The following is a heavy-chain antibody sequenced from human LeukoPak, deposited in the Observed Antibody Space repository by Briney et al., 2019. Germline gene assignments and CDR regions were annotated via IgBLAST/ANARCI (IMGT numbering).Heavy chain of an antibody. CDR3: AKDFRDYGGNPEYLQH. D-gene: IGHD4-23*01. Sequence: PGGSLRPSCAASGFTFSSYWMHWVRQAPGKGLVWVSLINTDGSSTSYADSVKGRFTISRDNAKNTLYLQMNSLRAEDTAVYYCAKDFRDYGGNPEYLQHWGQGTLVSVSS. CDR1: GFTFSSYW. V-gene: IGHV3-74*01. CDR2: INTDGSST. J-gene: IGHJ1*01.